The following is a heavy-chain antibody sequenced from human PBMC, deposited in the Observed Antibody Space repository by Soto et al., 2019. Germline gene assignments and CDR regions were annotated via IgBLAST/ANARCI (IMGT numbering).Heavy chain of an antibody. CDR3: AREVTSGWFDP. CDR1: GFSFNSYA. D-gene: IGHD7-27*01. J-gene: IGHJ5*02. V-gene: IGHV3-30-3*01. Sequence: GGSLRLSCVASGFSFNSYAMHWVRQAPGKGLEWVAVISYDGSNKYYADSVKGRFTISRDNSRNTLYLQMNSLRGDDTAVYYCAREVTSGWFDPWGQGTLVTVSS. CDR2: ISYDGSNK.